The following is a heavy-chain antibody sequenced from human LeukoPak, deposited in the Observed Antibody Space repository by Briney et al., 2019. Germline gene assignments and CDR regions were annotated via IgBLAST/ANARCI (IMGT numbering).Heavy chain of an antibody. V-gene: IGHV4-34*01. J-gene: IGHJ2*01. CDR3: ARAPGYYDSSGYRYWYFDL. CDR2: INHSGST. D-gene: IGHD3-22*01. CDR1: GGSFSGYY. Sequence: SETLSLTCAVYGGSFSGYYWSWMRQPPGKGLEWIGEINHSGSTNYNPSLKSRVTISVDTSKNQFSLKLSSVTAADTAVYYCARAPGYYDSSGYRYWYFDLWGRGTPVTVSS.